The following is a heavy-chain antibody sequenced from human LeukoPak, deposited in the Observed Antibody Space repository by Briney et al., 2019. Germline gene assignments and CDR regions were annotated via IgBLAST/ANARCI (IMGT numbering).Heavy chain of an antibody. CDR2: IILIGST. V-gene: IGHV4-34*01. Sequence: SETLSLTCAVDGGSFSVYYWGWIRQPPGRGLGWIGEIILIGSTNYNPSLKSRVTISVDTSKNQFSLKLSSVTAADTAVYYCARGRGYYYGSGRSTNWFDPWGQGTLVTVSS. J-gene: IGHJ5*02. CDR3: ARGRGYYYGSGRSTNWFDP. CDR1: GGSFSVYY. D-gene: IGHD3-10*01.